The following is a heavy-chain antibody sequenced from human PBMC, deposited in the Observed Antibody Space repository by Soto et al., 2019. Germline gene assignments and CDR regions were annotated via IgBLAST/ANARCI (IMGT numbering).Heavy chain of an antibody. CDR2: ISYDGSNK. CDR1: GFTFSSYG. J-gene: IGHJ6*02. CDR3: ATGTEYSSSSAYYYYAMDV. D-gene: IGHD6-6*01. V-gene: IGHV3-30*03. Sequence: SLRLSCAASGFTFSSYGMHWVRQAPGKGLEWVAVISYDGSNKYYADSVKGRFTISRDNSKNTLYLQMNSLRAEDTAVYYCATGTEYSSSSAYYYYAMDVWGQGTTVTVSS.